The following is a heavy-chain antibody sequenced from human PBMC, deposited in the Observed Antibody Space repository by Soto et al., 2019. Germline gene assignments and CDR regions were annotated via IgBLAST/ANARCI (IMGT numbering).Heavy chain of an antibody. Sequence: PSETLSLTCSVSGGSMTNGVCYWNWLRQNAGVGLEWVGYSFSSGRYYVNPSLKRRSQLLVETSRNQFSLRLGSMPAAAAALYHCSNTCSGRGDFDSWGLGVLVTVSS. V-gene: IGHV4-31*03. CDR3: SNTCSGRGDFDS. CDR2: SFSSGRY. D-gene: IGHD6-19*01. CDR1: GGSMTNGVCY. J-gene: IGHJ4*02.